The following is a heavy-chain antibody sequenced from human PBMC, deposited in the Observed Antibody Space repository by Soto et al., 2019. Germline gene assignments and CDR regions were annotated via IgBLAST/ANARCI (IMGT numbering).Heavy chain of an antibody. CDR1: GFTFSTYA. J-gene: IGHJ5*02. V-gene: IGHV3-23*01. CDR3: ALQQAVAGTTNWFDP. Sequence: EVQLLESGGGLVQPGGSLRLSCAASGFTFSTYAMSWVRQAPGKGLEWVSGISGSGGSTYYADSVKGRFTISRDNSKNTLDLQMNSLRAEDTAVYYCALQQAVAGTTNWFDPWGQGTLVTVSS. CDR2: ISGSGGST. D-gene: IGHD6-19*01.